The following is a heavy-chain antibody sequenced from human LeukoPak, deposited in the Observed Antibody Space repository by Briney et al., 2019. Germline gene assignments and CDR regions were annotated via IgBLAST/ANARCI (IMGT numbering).Heavy chain of an antibody. CDR1: GCSISSGGYY. J-gene: IGHJ5*02. V-gene: IGHV4-31*03. D-gene: IGHD3-22*01. CDR2: IYYSGST. Sequence: SQTLALTCTVSGCSISSGGYYWSWIRHHPGKGLEWIGYIYYSGSTYYNPSLKSRVTITVDTSKNQLSLKLSSVTAADTAVYYCARPYYYDSRIDPWGQGILVTVSS. CDR3: ARPYYYDSRIDP.